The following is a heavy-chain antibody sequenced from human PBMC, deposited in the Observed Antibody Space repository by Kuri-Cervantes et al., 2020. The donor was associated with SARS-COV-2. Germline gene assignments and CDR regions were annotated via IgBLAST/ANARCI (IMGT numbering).Heavy chain of an antibody. CDR2: ISHSGST. CDR1: GGSFSGYY. J-gene: IGHJ4*02. Sequence: SETLSLTCAVYGGSFSGYYWSWIRQSPGRGLEWIGEISHSGSTNYNPSLKSRVTMSVDSSKNQFSLKLTSVTAADTAVYYCARVLRPGDFAYWGQGTLVTVSS. V-gene: IGHV4-34*01. CDR3: ARVLRPGDFAY. D-gene: IGHD1-14*01.